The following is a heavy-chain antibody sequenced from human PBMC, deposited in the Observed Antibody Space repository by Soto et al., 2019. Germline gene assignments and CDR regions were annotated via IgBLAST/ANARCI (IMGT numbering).Heavy chain of an antibody. Sequence: PGGSLRLSCAASGFTFSSYGMHWVRQAPGKGLEWVAVISYDGSNKYYADSVKGRFTISRDNSKNTLYLQMNSLRAEDTAVYYCASAPPLPIDYWGQGTLVTVSS. CDR2: ISYDGSNK. CDR1: GFTFSSYG. V-gene: IGHV3-30*03. CDR3: ASAPPLPIDY. J-gene: IGHJ4*02.